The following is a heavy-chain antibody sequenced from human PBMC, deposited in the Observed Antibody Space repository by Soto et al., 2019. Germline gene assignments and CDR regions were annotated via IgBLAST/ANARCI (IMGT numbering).Heavy chain of an antibody. CDR1: GFTFSSYA. J-gene: IGHJ3*02. V-gene: IGHV3-30-3*01. Sequence: QVQLVESGGGVVQPGRSLRLSCAASGFTFSSYAMHWVRQALGKGLEWVAVISYDGSNKYYADSVKGRFTISRDNSKNTLYLQMNSLRAEDTAVYYCARVGLSPQPREDDAFDIWGQGTMVTVSS. CDR3: ARVGLSPQPREDDAFDI. D-gene: IGHD3-10*01. CDR2: ISYDGSNK.